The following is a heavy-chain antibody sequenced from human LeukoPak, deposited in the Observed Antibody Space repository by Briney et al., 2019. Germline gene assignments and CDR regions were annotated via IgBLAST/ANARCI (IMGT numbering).Heavy chain of an antibody. Sequence: PGGSLRLSCAASGFTVSSNYMSWVRQAPGKGLEWVSVIYSGGSTYYADSVKGRFTISRDNSKNTLYLQMNSLRAEDTAVYYCARVTMVRGVNYYYFDYWGQGTLVTVSS. CDR1: GFTVSSNY. J-gene: IGHJ4*02. D-gene: IGHD3-10*01. CDR3: ARVTMVRGVNYYYFDY. V-gene: IGHV3-66*01. CDR2: IYSGGST.